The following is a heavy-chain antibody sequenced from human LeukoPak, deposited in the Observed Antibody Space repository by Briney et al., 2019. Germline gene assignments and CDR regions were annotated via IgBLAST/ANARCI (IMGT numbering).Heavy chain of an antibody. J-gene: IGHJ4*02. V-gene: IGHV3-7*01. D-gene: IGHD1-26*01. CDR3: ARDPPVGGAYFDF. CDR1: GFTFYAYC. Sequence: GGPLRLSCEASGFTFYAYCMIWLPQAPGKGLVWLANIKEDGTKHNYLDSEKGRFTIYRHKTKNSLYLQMNGLRDDDTAVYYCARDPPVGGAYFDFWGQGTLVTVSP. CDR2: IKEDGTKH.